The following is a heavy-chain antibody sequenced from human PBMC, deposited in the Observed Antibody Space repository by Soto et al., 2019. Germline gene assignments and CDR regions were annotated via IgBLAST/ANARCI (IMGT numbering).Heavy chain of an antibody. D-gene: IGHD3-10*01. CDR3: AKKLLWFGELLVPFDY. CDR2: ISGSGGST. V-gene: IGHV3-23*01. Sequence: EVQLLESGGGLVQPGGSLRLSCAASGFTFSSYAMSWVRQAPGKGLEWVSAISGSGGSTYYADSVKGRFTISRDNSKNTVYLQMNSLRAEDTAVYYCAKKLLWFGELLVPFDYWGQGTLVTVSS. CDR1: GFTFSSYA. J-gene: IGHJ4*02.